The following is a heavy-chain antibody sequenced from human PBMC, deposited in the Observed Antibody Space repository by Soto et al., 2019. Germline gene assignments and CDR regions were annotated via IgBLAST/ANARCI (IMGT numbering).Heavy chain of an antibody. V-gene: IGHV3-64D*06. CDR3: VKERGSRDSSGYFGLFYY. J-gene: IGHJ4*02. CDR1: GFTFSSYA. D-gene: IGHD3-22*01. CDR2: ISSNGGST. Sequence: GGSLRLSCSASGFTFSSYAMHWVRQAPGKGLEYVSAISSNGGSTYYADSVKGRFTISRDNSKNTLYLQMSSLRAEDTAVYYCVKERGSRDSSGYFGLFYYWGQGTLVTVSS.